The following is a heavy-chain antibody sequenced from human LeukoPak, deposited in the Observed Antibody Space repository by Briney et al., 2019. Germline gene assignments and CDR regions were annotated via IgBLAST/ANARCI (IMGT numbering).Heavy chain of an antibody. CDR3: AYCGGECYSDIWFDP. V-gene: IGHV1-69*01. D-gene: IGHD2-21*01. J-gene: IGHJ5*02. Sequence: GSSVKVSCKASGGTFSSYAISWVRQAPGQGLEWMGGIIPIFGTANYAQKFQGRVTITADESTSTAYMELSSLRSEDTAVYYCAYCGGECYSDIWFDPWGQGTLVTVSS. CDR1: GGTFSSYA. CDR2: IIPIFGTA.